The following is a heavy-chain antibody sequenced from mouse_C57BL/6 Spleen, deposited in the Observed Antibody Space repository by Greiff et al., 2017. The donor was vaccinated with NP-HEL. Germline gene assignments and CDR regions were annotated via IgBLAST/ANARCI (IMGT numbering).Heavy chain of an antibody. V-gene: IGHV1-82*01. J-gene: IGHJ2*01. CDR1: VYAFSSSW. CDR2: IYPGVGDT. CDR3: AKGVYEPYFDY. Sequence: VQLQESGPELVKPGASVKISCKASVYAFSSSWLNWVKQRPGKGLAWIGRIYPGVGDTTYNGKFKGKASLTADKSSSTAYMQLSSLTSEDTAVYFCAKGVYEPYFDYWGKGTTRTVSS. D-gene: IGHD1-1*01.